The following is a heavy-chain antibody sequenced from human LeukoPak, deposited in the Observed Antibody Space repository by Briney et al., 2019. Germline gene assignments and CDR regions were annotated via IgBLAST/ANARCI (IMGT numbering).Heavy chain of an antibody. CDR2: ISSSSSTI. D-gene: IGHD5-18*01. CDR1: GFTFSSYI. Sequence: PGGSLRLSCAASGFTFSSYIMNWVRQAPGKGLEWVSYISSSSSTIYYADSVKGRFTISRDNAKNSLYLQMNSLRDEDTAVYYCARGVDTAMVSAFDIWGQGTMVTVSS. CDR3: ARGVDTAMVSAFDI. J-gene: IGHJ3*02. V-gene: IGHV3-48*02.